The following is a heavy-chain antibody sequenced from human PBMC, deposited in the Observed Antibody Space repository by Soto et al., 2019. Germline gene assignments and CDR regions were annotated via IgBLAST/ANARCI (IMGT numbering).Heavy chain of an antibody. V-gene: IGHV1-18*01. Sequence: QVHLVQSGAEVKKPGASVKVSCKASGYTFTSYGITWVRKAPGKGLEWMGWISAHNGNTDYAQKLQGKGIVTRDTTTSTAYMELRSLRSDDTAVYYWARGRYGDYWGQGALVTVSS. D-gene: IGHD1-1*01. CDR1: GYTFTSYG. CDR2: ISAHNGNT. J-gene: IGHJ4*02. CDR3: ARGRYGDY.